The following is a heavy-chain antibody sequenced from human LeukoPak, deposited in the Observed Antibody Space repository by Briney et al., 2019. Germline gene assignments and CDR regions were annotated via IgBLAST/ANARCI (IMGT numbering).Heavy chain of an antibody. CDR1: AYTFTEYY. CDR2: INPNSGVT. V-gene: IGHV1-2*06. Sequence: ASGKVSRKASAYTFTEYYVHWVRQAPGQGLEWMGRINPNSGVTNYPQKFEGRVPMPEDTSTSTAYMELSWLRSDAPPVYFCAPQAGSTGYTIYFEYWGQGTRVTVS. CDR3: APQAGSTGYTIYFEY. D-gene: IGHD1-1*01. J-gene: IGHJ4*02.